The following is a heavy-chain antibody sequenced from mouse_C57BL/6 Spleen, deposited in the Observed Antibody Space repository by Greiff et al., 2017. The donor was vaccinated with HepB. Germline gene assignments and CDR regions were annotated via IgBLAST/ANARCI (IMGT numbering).Heavy chain of an antibody. D-gene: IGHD2-3*01. CDR3: AGAVYDGYYVYFDY. J-gene: IGHJ2*01. Sequence: EVKLVESGGGLVKPGGSLKLSCAASGFTFSSYAMSWVRQTPEKRLEWVATISDGGSYTYYPDNVKGRFTISRDNAKNNLYLQMSHLKSEDTAVYYCAGAVYDGYYVYFDYWGQGTTLTVSS. V-gene: IGHV5-4*03. CDR2: ISDGGSYT. CDR1: GFTFSSYA.